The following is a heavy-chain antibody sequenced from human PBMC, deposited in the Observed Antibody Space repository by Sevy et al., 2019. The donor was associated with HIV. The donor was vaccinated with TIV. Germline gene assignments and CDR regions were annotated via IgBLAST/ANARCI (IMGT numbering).Heavy chain of an antibody. J-gene: IGHJ4*02. Sequence: ASVKVSCKVSGYTLNKLSMHWVRQAPGKGLEWMGGFHEDGESMYAQKFQGRVTMTEDTSTDTAYMELSSLRSEDTAVYYCATDIVVGRDYWGQGTLVTVSS. CDR3: ATDIVVGRDY. CDR2: FHEDGES. V-gene: IGHV1-24*01. D-gene: IGHD2-2*01. CDR1: GYTLNKLS.